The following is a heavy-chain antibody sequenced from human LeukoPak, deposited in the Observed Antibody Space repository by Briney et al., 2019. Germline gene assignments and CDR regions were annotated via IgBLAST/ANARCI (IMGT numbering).Heavy chain of an antibody. CDR1: GFTFSSYS. J-gene: IGHJ4*02. CDR2: ISGSGGDT. CDR3: AKALYPGDYGTPFAY. V-gene: IGHV3-23*01. D-gene: IGHD4-17*01. Sequence: GSLRLSCAASGFTFSSYSMNWVRQAPGKGLELGSGISGSGGDTYYADSVKGRFTISRDNSKNTLYLQMNSLRAEDTAAYYCAKALYPGDYGTPFAYWGPGTLVTVSS.